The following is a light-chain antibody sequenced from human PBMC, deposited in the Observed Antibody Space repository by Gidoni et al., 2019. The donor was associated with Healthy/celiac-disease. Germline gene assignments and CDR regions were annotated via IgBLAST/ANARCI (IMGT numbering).Light chain of an antibody. J-gene: IGLJ3*02. CDR1: SSNIGAGYD. Sequence: QSVLTQPPSVSGAPGQRVTISCTGSSSNIGAGYDVHWYQQLPGTAPKLLIYGNSNRPSGVPDRFSGSKAGTSASLGHPGLQAGDEAYYYCQSYDSSLSGSVFGGGTKLTVL. CDR3: QSYDSSLSGSV. V-gene: IGLV1-40*01. CDR2: GNS.